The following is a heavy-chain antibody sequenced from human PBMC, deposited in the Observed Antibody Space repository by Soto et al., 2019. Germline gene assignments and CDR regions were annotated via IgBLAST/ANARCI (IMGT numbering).Heavy chain of an antibody. CDR1: GGTFSSYA. CDR2: IIPIFGTA. D-gene: IGHD3-22*01. J-gene: IGHJ4*02. Sequence: QVQLVQSGAEVKKPGSSVKVSCKASGGTFSSYAISWVRQAPGQGLEWMGGIIPIFGTADYAQKFQGRVTITADESTNTAYMELSSLRSEDTAVYSCASHYDSSGYYYRVLDYWGQGTLVTVSS. V-gene: IGHV1-69*12. CDR3: ASHYDSSGYYYRVLDY.